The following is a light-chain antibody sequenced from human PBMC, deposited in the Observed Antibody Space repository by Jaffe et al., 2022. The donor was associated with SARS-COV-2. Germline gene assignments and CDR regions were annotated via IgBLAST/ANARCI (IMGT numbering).Light chain of an antibody. CDR1: QSVSSS. Sequence: EIVLTQSPGTLSLSPGERATLSCRASQSVSSSLAWYLQKPGQAPRLLIYDASNRAAGIPDRFSGSGSGTDFTLTISRLGPEDFAVYYCQHYGSSPYTFGQGTTLEMK. CDR3: QHYGSSPYT. CDR2: DAS. V-gene: IGKV3-20*01. J-gene: IGKJ2*01.